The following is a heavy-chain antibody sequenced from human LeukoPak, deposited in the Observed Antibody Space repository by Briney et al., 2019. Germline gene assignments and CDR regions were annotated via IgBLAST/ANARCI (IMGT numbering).Heavy chain of an antibody. CDR2: INQDGSEK. CDR3: ATDPRPDSGNFLGFDY. D-gene: IGHD4-23*01. V-gene: IGHV3-7*01. Sequence: GGSLRLSCVASGFTFRRYWMSWVRQAPGKGLEWVANINQDGSEKYYVDSVKGRFTISRDNSKNSLYLQMGSVRAEDAAVYYCATDPRPDSGNFLGFDYWGQGTLVIVSS. J-gene: IGHJ4*02. CDR1: GFTFRRYW.